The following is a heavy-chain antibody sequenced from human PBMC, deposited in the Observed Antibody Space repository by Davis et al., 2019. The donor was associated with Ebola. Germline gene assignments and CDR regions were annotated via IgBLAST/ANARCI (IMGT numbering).Heavy chain of an antibody. CDR3: TRQSSTVASPYYYFYGFDV. CDR2: IYYTGTT. CDR1: GGSISSSSYY. Sequence: MPSETLSLTCTVSGGSISSSSYYWGWIRQPPGKGLEWVGSIYYTGTTYYNPSLKSRVTISADTSSNQVSLRLSSVTAADTAVYFCTRQSSTVASPYYYFYGFDVWGRGTTVTVSS. V-gene: IGHV4-39*01. J-gene: IGHJ6*02. D-gene: IGHD2-2*01.